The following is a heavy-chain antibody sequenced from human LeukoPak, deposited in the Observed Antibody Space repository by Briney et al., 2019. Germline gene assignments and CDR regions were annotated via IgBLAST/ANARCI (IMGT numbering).Heavy chain of an antibody. D-gene: IGHD1-26*01. J-gene: IGHJ4*02. CDR3: AKPVGATTGFDY. CDR1: GFIFSSYG. CDR2: IRGSGDST. V-gene: IGHV3-23*01. Sequence: GGTLRLSCAASGFIFSSYGMSWVRQAPGKGLEWVSGIRGSGDSTTYADSVKGRFTVSRDNSKNTLYLQMNSLRAEDTAVYYCAKPVGATTGFDYWGQGTLVTVSS.